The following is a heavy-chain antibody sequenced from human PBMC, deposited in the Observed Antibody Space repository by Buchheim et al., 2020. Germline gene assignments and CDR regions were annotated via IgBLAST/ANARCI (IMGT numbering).Heavy chain of an antibody. J-gene: IGHJ5*02. Sequence: QVQLVESGGGVVQPGRSLRLSCAASGFTFSSYAMHWVRQAPGKGLEWVAVISYDGSNKYYADSVKGRFTISRDNSKNTLYLQMNSLRAEDTAVYYCARGKGYSNYVNWFDPWGQGTL. D-gene: IGHD4-11*01. CDR3: ARGKGYSNYVNWFDP. CDR2: ISYDGSNK. V-gene: IGHV3-30*04. CDR1: GFTFSSYA.